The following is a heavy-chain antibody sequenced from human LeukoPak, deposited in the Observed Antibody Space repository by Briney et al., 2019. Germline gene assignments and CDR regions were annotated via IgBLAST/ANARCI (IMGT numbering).Heavy chain of an antibody. Sequence: GGSLRLSCAASGLTFSSYAMSWVRQAPGKGLEWVSAISASGGSTYYADSVRGRFTISKGNSKNTLYLQMNSLRDEETAVYYCSKDPRWEPPDYLDYWGQGTQGTVSS. V-gene: IGHV3-23*01. J-gene: IGHJ4*02. CDR1: GLTFSSYA. CDR2: ISASGGST. D-gene: IGHD1-14*01. CDR3: SKDPRWEPPDYLDY.